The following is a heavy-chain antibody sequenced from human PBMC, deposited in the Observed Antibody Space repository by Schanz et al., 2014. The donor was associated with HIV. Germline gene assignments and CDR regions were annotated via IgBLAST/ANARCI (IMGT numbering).Heavy chain of an antibody. J-gene: IGHJ3*02. V-gene: IGHV3-23*01. D-gene: IGHD3-10*01. Sequence: EVQLLESGGGVVQPGGSLRLSCEAPGLTFSKYAMSWVRQAPGKGLEWVSGISGSGGSTYSADSVKGRFDISRENSKNTLYLQMNSLRAEDTAVYYCAKENPIYYYTHGGPFDIWGQGTMLTVSS. CDR2: ISGSGGST. CDR1: GLTFSKYA. CDR3: AKENPIYYYTHGGPFDI.